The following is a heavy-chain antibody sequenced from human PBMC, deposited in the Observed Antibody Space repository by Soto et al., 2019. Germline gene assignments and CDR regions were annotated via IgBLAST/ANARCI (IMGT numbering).Heavy chain of an antibody. CDR2: INPSGVRT. D-gene: IGHD6-13*01. Sequence: QVQLVQSGAEVKKPGASVKVSCKASGYTFSSYYMHWVRQAPGQGLEWMGMINPSGVRTNYAQKFQGRVTMSRDTATTTVYMAVRSLRSEDTAVYYCAREGLAAAGQGGMDVWGQGTTVTVSS. V-gene: IGHV1-46*01. J-gene: IGHJ6*02. CDR1: GYTFSSYY. CDR3: AREGLAAAGQGGMDV.